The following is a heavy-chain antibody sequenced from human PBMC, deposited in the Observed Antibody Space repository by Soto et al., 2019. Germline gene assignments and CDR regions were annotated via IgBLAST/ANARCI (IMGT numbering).Heavy chain of an antibody. J-gene: IGHJ3*02. D-gene: IGHD5-12*01. CDR3: ARHLYDSGYHSAQGIHI. CDR2: IYYSGST. V-gene: IGHV4-30-4*01. Sequence: PSETLSLSCTVSGGSISSGDYYWSWIRQPPGKGLEWIGYIYYSGSTYYNPSLKSRVTISVDTSKNQFSLRLSSVTAADTAVYYCARHLYDSGYHSAQGIHIWGQAIMV. CDR1: GGSISSGDYY.